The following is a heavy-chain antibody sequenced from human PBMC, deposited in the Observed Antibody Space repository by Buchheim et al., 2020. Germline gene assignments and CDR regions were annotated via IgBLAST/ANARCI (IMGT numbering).Heavy chain of an antibody. Sequence: QVQLVQSGAEVKKPGSSVKVSCKASGGTFSSYAISWVRQAPGQGLEWMGRIIPILGIANYAQKFQGRVTITADKYTSTAYMELSSLRSEDTAVYYCARTFWSGYYHTGNYYYGMDVWGQGTT. CDR3: ARTFWSGYYHTGNYYYGMDV. D-gene: IGHD3-3*01. CDR2: IIPILGIA. J-gene: IGHJ6*02. CDR1: GGTFSSYA. V-gene: IGHV1-69*04.